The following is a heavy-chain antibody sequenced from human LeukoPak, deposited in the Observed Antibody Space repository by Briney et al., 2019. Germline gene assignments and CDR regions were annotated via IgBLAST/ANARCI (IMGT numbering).Heavy chain of an antibody. CDR1: GGSFSGYY. J-gene: IGHJ6*02. CDR2: INHSGST. V-gene: IGHV4-34*01. Sequence: PSETLSLTCAVYGGSFSGYYWGWIRQPPGKGLEWIGEINHSGSTNYNPSLSRRGTLSVDTSKNQFSLKLSSVTAADTAVYYCARAGPYGSGSYYVGHYYYYGMDVWGQGTTVTVSS. D-gene: IGHD3-10*01. CDR3: ARAGPYGSGSYYVGHYYYYGMDV.